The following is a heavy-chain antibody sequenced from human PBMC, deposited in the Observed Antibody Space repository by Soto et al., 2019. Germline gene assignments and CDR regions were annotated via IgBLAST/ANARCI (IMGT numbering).Heavy chain of an antibody. CDR1: GGSFSGYY. CDR3: ARGKSRGYSSGWFAPLLDY. D-gene: IGHD6-19*01. V-gene: IGHV4-34*01. Sequence: SETLSLTCAVYGGSFSGYYWSWIRQPPGKGLEWIGEINHSGSTNYNPSLKSRVTISVDTSKNQFSLKLSSVTAGDTAVYYCARGKSRGYSSGWFAPLLDYWGQVTLVTVAS. J-gene: IGHJ4*02. CDR2: INHSGST.